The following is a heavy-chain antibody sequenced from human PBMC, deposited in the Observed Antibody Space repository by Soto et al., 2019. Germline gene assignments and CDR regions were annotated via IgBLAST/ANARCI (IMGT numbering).Heavy chain of an antibody. CDR2: VTGSGGLS. CDR1: GFAFSDYS. J-gene: IGHJ4*02. CDR3: AKWSGSGDL. D-gene: IGHD6-25*01. Sequence: GGSLRLSCEGSGFAFSDYSITWVRQAPGKGLEYVSGVTGSGGLSFYSDSVRGRFTVSRDNSKKTVYLQMNSLTVEDTAVYYCAKWSGSGDLWGPGTLVTVSS. V-gene: IGHV3-23*01.